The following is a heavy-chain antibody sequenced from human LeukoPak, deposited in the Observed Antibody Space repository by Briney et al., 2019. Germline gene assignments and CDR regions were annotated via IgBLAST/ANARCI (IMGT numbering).Heavy chain of an antibody. V-gene: IGHV1-8*01. Sequence: GASVKVSCKASGYTFTSYDINWVRQATGQGLEWMGWMNPNSDNTGYAQKFQGRVTMTRNTSISTAYMELSSLRSEDTAVYYCAKGLSKRKFAKNNNILTETLYYYTNRDVWGKGPPVPSP. CDR3: AKGLSKRKFAKNNNILTETLYYYTNRDV. CDR2: MNPNSDNT. D-gene: IGHD3-9*01. CDR1: GYTFTSYD. J-gene: IGHJ6*03.